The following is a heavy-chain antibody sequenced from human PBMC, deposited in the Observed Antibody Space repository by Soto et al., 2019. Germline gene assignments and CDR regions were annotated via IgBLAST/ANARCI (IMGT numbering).Heavy chain of an antibody. J-gene: IGHJ5*02. CDR3: ARDPLAGLMNWFDP. Sequence: VKVSCKASCYTFTSYGISWVRQAPGQGLEWMGWISAYNGNTNYAQKLQGRVTMTTDTSTSTAYMELRSLRSDDTAVYYCARDPLAGLMNWFDPWGQGTLVTVSS. D-gene: IGHD3-16*01. CDR1: CYTFTSYG. CDR2: ISAYNGNT. V-gene: IGHV1-18*04.